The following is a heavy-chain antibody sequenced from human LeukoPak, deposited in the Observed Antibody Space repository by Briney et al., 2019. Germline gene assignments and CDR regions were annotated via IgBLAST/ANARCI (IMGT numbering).Heavy chain of an antibody. Sequence: GGSLRRSCAASGFTFDDHGMSWVRQVPGKGLEWVSGINWNGGSTAYADSVKGRFTISRDNAKNSLYLQMNSLRAEDTALYHCARGSGGATVAYIDSWGQGTLVTVSS. CDR1: GFTFDDHG. CDR3: ARGSGGATVAYIDS. CDR2: INWNGGST. D-gene: IGHD4-17*01. V-gene: IGHV3-20*01. J-gene: IGHJ4*02.